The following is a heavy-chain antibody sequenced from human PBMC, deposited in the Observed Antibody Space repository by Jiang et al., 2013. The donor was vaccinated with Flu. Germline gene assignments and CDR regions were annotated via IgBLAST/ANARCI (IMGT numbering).Heavy chain of an antibody. J-gene: IGHJ4*02. CDR2: IYPGDSDT. CDR3: ARRRAAEPIDY. Sequence: SGYSFTSYWIGLGAPDARERPGSGMGIIYPGDSDTRYSPSFQGQVTISADKSISTAYLQWSSLKASDTAMYYCARRRAAEPIDYWGQGTLVTVSS. D-gene: IGHD6-13*01. CDR1: GYSFTSYW. V-gene: IGHV5-51*01.